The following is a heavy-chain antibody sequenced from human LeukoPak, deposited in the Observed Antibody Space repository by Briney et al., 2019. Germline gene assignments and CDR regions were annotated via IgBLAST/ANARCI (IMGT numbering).Heavy chain of an antibody. CDR2: IYPGDSDT. Sequence: GESLKISCKGSGYSFSSNWIGWVRQMPGKGLEWMGIIYPGDSDTRYSPSLQGQVTISADKSISTAYLQWSSLKASDTAIYYCARPYCSTTRCYRFDYWGQGTLVTVSS. V-gene: IGHV5-51*01. J-gene: IGHJ4*02. CDR1: GYSFSSNW. CDR3: ARPYCSTTRCYRFDY. D-gene: IGHD2-2*01.